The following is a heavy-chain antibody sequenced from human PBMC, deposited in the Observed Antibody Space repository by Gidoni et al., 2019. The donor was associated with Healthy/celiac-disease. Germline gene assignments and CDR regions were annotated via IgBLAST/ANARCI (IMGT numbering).Heavy chain of an antibody. CDR1: GFTFDDYA. CDR3: AKALGATTLYYFDY. Sequence: EVQLVESGGGLVQPGRSLRLSCAASGFTFDDYAMPWVRQAPGKGLEWVSGISWNSGSIGYADSVKGRFTISRDNAKNSLYLQMNSLRAEDTALYYCAKALGATTLYYFDYWGQGTLVTVSS. CDR2: ISWNSGSI. V-gene: IGHV3-9*01. D-gene: IGHD1-26*01. J-gene: IGHJ4*02.